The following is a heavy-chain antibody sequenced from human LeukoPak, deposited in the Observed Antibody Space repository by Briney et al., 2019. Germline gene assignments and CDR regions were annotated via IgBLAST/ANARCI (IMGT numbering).Heavy chain of an antibody. Sequence: SETLSLTCNVSGYSISSGYYWGWIRQPPGKGPEWIGNIYHSGRTYYNPSLKSRVTISVDTSKNQVSLKLGSVTAADTAVYYCAQTIFGVVRGHWYFDLWGRGTLVTVSS. CDR1: GYSISSGYY. D-gene: IGHD3-3*01. CDR2: IYHSGRT. CDR3: AQTIFGVVRGHWYFDL. V-gene: IGHV4-38-2*02. J-gene: IGHJ2*01.